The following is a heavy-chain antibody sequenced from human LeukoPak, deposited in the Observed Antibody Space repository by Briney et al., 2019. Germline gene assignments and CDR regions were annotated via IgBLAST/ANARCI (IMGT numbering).Heavy chain of an antibody. CDR2: IKQDGSEK. Sequence: PGGSLRLSCAASGFTFSSYWMSWVRQAPGKGLEWVANIKQDGSEKYYVDSVKGRFTISRDNAKNSLYLQMNSLRAEDTAVYYCAGSHSVLVVVSVPGAFDIWGQGTMVTVSS. V-gene: IGHV3-7*03. CDR1: GFTFSSYW. J-gene: IGHJ3*02. D-gene: IGHD2-15*01. CDR3: AGSHSVLVVVSVPGAFDI.